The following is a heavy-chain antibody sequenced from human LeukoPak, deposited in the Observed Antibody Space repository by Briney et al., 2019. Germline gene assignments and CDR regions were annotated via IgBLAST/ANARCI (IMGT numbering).Heavy chain of an antibody. D-gene: IGHD4-17*01. J-gene: IGHJ4*02. CDR1: GFTFSSYA. CDR3: ANWATVTTGYDY. CDR2: ISYDGSNK. Sequence: GGSLRLSCAASGFTFSSYAMHWVRQAPGKGLEWVAVISYDGSNKYYADSVKGRFTISRDNSKNTLYLQMNSLRAEDTAVYYCANWATVTTGYDYWGQGTLVTVSS. V-gene: IGHV3-30-3*01.